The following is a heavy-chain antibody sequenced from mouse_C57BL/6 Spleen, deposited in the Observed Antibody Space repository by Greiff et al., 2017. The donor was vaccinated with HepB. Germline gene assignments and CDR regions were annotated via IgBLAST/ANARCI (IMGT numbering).Heavy chain of an antibody. Sequence: EVQLQESGPGLVKPSQSLSLTCSVTGYSITSGYYWNWIRQFPGNKLEWMGYISYDGSNNYNPSLKNRISITRDTSKNQFFLKLNSVTTEDTATYYCARGKDYGYLFAYWGQGTLVTVSA. J-gene: IGHJ3*01. CDR3: ARGKDYGYLFAY. V-gene: IGHV3-6*01. D-gene: IGHD2-2*01. CDR1: GYSITSGYY. CDR2: ISYDGSN.